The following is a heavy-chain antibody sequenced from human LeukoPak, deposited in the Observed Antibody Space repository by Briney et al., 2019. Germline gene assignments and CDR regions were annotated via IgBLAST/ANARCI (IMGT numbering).Heavy chain of an antibody. J-gene: IGHJ6*03. CDR2: ISSRGDVT. D-gene: IGHD4-11*01. V-gene: IGHV3-23*01. CDR3: ASHSNDYSNYAIRYYYYYYYMDV. CDR1: GFTFSSHS. Sequence: PGGSLRLSCAASGFTFSSHSMSWVRQAPGKGLEWVSAISSRGDVTFYADSVKGRFTISRDNSKNTLYLQMNSLRAEDTAVYYCASHSNDYSNYAIRYYYYYYYMDVWGKGTTVTVSS.